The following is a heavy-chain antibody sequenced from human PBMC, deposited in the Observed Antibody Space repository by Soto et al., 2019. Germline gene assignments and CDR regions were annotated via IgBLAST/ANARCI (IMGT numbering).Heavy chain of an antibody. V-gene: IGHV1-2*02. CDR1: GYSFSEFL. CDR2: VNPINGNT. D-gene: IGHD3-3*02. J-gene: IGHJ4*02. Sequence: QVQLVQSGAEVKKPGASVKVSCKTSGYSFSEFLMHWVRQATGQGLEWMGWVNPINGNTNYAQDFQGRVTMTRDASTKTVYMELSSLPSDDTTTVYCAREHWHFDYWGQGTLITVSS. CDR3: AREHWHFDY.